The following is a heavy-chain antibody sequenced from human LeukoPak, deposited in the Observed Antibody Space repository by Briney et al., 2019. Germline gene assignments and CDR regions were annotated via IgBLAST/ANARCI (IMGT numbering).Heavy chain of an antibody. J-gene: IGHJ6*03. Sequence: PSETLSLTCAVYGGSFSGYYWSWIRQPPGKGLEWIGEINHSGSTNYNPSLKSRVTISVDTSKNQFSLKLSSVTAADTAVYYCARGRHGYYYHMDVWGKGTTVTVSS. CDR3: ARGRHGYYYHMDV. CDR2: INHSGST. CDR1: GGSFSGYY. V-gene: IGHV4-34*01.